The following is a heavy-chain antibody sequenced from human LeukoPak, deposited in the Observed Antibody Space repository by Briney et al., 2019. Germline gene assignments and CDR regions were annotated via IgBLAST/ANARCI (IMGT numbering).Heavy chain of an antibody. Sequence: GASVKVSCKASGYTFTGYYMHWVRQAPGQGLEWMGRINPNSGGTNYAQKFQGRVTITRDTSISTAYMELSRLRSDDTAVYYCARDKQLVRRPGPIDYWGQGTLVTVSS. J-gene: IGHJ4*02. CDR2: INPNSGGT. CDR1: GYTFTGYY. D-gene: IGHD6-6*01. CDR3: ARDKQLVRRPGPIDY. V-gene: IGHV1-2*06.